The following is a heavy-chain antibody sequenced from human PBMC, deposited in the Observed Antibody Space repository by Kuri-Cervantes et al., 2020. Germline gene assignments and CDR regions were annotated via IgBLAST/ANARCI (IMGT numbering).Heavy chain of an antibody. J-gene: IGHJ4*02. V-gene: IGHV1-69*05. D-gene: IGHD5-24*01. CDR1: GGTFRNYA. CDR3: ARVDLHGYNPGY. Sequence: SVKVSCKATGGTFRNYAITWVRQAPGQGLEWMGGIIPIFGTANYAQKFQGRVTISTDESTSTAYMELSSLRSEDTAVYYCARVDLHGYNPGYWGQGTLVTVSS. CDR2: IIPIFGTA.